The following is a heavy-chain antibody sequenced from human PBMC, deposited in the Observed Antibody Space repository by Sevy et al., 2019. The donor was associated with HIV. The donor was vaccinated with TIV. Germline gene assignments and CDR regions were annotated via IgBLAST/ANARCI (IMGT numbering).Heavy chain of an antibody. CDR1: GFTFSSYS. CDR2: ISSSSSTI. Sequence: GGSLRLSCAASGFTFSSYSMNWVRQAPGKGLEWVSYISSSSSTIYYADSVKGRFTISRDNAKNSLYLQMNSLRAEDRAVYYCARALHLGELSLNYWGQGTLVTVSS. V-gene: IGHV3-48*01. J-gene: IGHJ4*02. CDR3: ARALHLGELSLNY. D-gene: IGHD3-16*02.